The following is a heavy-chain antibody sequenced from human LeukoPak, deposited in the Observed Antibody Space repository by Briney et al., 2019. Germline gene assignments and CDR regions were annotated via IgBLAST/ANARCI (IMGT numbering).Heavy chain of an antibody. Sequence: PGGSLRLSCAASGFTFSSYGMHWVRQAPGKGLEWVAVIWYDGSNKYYADSVKGRFTISRDNSKNTLYLQMNSLRAEDTAVYYYAKAPSCSSSSCYYYYYYMDVWGKGTTVTVSS. V-gene: IGHV3-33*06. CDR1: GFTFSSYG. CDR2: IWYDGSNK. D-gene: IGHD2-2*01. CDR3: AKAPSCSSSSCYYYYYYMDV. J-gene: IGHJ6*03.